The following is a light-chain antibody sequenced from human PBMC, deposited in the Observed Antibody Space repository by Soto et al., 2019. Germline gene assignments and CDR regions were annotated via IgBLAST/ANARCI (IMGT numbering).Light chain of an antibody. V-gene: IGLV2-14*01. J-gene: IGLJ2*01. CDR1: SGDVGGYNF. CDR3: SSYTSGFTLVV. CDR2: EVT. Sequence: QSALTQPASVSGSPGQSITVSCTGTSGDVGGYNFVSWYQQHPGKAPKLIIYEVTNRPSGVSNRFSGSKSGNTASLTISGLRAEDEADIYCSSYTSGFTLVVFGGGTKVTVL.